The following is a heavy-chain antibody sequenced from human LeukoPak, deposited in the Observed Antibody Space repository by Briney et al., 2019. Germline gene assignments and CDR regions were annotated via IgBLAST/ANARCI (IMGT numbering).Heavy chain of an antibody. V-gene: IGHV3-30-3*01. CDR2: ISYDGSNK. Sequence: GRSLRLSCAASGFTFSSYAMHWVRQAPGKGLEWVAVISYDGSNKYYADSVKGRFTISRDNPKNTLYLQMNSLRAEDTAVYYCAKGGVPVVSPAVNWGQGTLVTVSS. J-gene: IGHJ4*02. D-gene: IGHD2-2*01. CDR1: GFTFSSYA. CDR3: AKGGVPVVSPAVN.